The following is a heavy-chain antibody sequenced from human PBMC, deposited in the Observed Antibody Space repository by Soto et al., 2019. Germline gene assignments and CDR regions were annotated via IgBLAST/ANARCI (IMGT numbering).Heavy chain of an antibody. Sequence: SETLSLTCTVSGGSISGYYWSWMRLPPEKGLEWIGNIHYGGNTNYNPSLESRVTISVDTSKNQFSLKVNSVTAADTAVYYCARHYCSGGNCYYFDYWGQGTLVTVSS. CDR1: GGSISGYY. J-gene: IGHJ4*02. D-gene: IGHD2-15*01. CDR2: IHYGGNT. CDR3: ARHYCSGGNCYYFDY. V-gene: IGHV4-59*08.